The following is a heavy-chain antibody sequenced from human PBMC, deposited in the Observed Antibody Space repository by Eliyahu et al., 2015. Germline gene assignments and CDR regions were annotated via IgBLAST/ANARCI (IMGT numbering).Heavy chain of an antibody. Sequence: QVQLVQSGAEVXKPGSSVXVSCXAXGGTFSSYTIXWVXXAPGQGLEWMGRIIPILGIANYAQKFQGRVTITADKSTSTAYMELSSLRSEDTAVYYCARAVTGGYEIDYWGQGTLVTVSS. CDR2: IIPILGIA. D-gene: IGHD5-12*01. CDR3: ARAVTGGYEIDY. V-gene: IGHV1-69*02. CDR1: GGTFSSYT. J-gene: IGHJ4*02.